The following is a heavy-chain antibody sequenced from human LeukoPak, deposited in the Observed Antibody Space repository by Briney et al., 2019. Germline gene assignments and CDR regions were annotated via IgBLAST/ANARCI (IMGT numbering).Heavy chain of an antibody. J-gene: IGHJ4*02. D-gene: IGHD5-24*01. CDR1: GFTFTSYS. CDR2: IKEDGTET. Sequence: GGSLRLSCAASGFTFTSYSMSWVRLAPGKGLEWVANIKEDGTETYYVDSVKGRFTISRDNAKNSLYLQMNSLRVEDTAVYYCAKEGRSLQTYWGQGTLVTVSS. CDR3: AKEGRSLQTY. V-gene: IGHV3-7*03.